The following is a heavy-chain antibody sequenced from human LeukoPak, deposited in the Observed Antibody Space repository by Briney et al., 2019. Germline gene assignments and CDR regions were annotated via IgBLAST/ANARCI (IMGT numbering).Heavy chain of an antibody. V-gene: IGHV3-11*01. CDR3: GKDVAPYYYDSSGYPEN. Sequence: GGSLRLSCAASRFTFSDYYMGWIRQAPGKGLEWVSYISNSGSPIYYSGSVKGRFTISRDNAKKSLYLQMNSLRADDTAFYYCGKDVAPYYYDSSGYPENWGQGTLVTVSS. J-gene: IGHJ4*02. D-gene: IGHD3-22*01. CDR2: ISNSGSPI. CDR1: RFTFSDYY.